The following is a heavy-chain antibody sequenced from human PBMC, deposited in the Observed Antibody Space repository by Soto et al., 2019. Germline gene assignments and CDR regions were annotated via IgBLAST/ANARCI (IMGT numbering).Heavy chain of an antibody. J-gene: IGHJ4*02. CDR1: GGSISSGGYY. CDR3: ARDYGDYQFDY. CDR2: IYYSGST. Sequence: CAVSGGSISSGGYYWSWIRQPPGKGLEWIGYIYYSGSTNYNPSLKSRVTISVDTSKNQFSLKLASVTAADTAVYYCARDYGDYQFDYWGQGTLVTVCS. D-gene: IGHD4-17*01. V-gene: IGHV4-61*08.